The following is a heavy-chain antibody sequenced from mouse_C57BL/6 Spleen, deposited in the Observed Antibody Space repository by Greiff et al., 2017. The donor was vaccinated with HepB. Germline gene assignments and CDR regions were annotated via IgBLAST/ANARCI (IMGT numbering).Heavy chain of an antibody. CDR3: ARYRAGSSPAWFAY. CDR1: GFTFTDYY. D-gene: IGHD1-1*01. V-gene: IGHV7-3*01. CDR2: IRNKANGYTT. Sequence: EVKLMESGGGLVQPGGSLSLSCAASGFTFTDYYMSWVRQPPGKALEWLGFIRNKANGYTTEYSASVKGRFTISRDNSQSILYLQMNALRAEDSATYYSARYRAGSSPAWFAYWGQGTLVTVSA. J-gene: IGHJ3*01.